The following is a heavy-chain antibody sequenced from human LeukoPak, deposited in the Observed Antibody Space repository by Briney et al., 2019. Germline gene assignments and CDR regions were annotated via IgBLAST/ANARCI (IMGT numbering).Heavy chain of an antibody. CDR2: ISSSSSCI. V-gene: IGHV3-21*01. J-gene: IGHJ4*02. CDR1: GFTFSYYG. D-gene: IGHD1-1*01. CDR3: ARAHNGVLDY. Sequence: GGSLRLSCAASGFTFSYYGMHWVRQAPGKGLEWVSSISSSSSCIYYADSVKGRFTISRDNAKNSLYLQMNSLRAEDTAVYYCARAHNGVLDYWGQGTLVTVSS.